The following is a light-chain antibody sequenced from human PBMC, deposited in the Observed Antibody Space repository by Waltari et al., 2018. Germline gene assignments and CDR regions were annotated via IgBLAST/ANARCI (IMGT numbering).Light chain of an antibody. CDR1: SSDVGGYNY. CDR2: EVS. Sequence: QSALTQPASVSGSPGQSITISCTATSSDVGGYNYASWYQQHPGKAPKLMIYEVSNRPSGVSNRFSGSKSGNTASLTISGLQTEDEADYYCSSYTYSSTLVFGGGTKLTVL. J-gene: IGLJ3*02. CDR3: SSYTYSSTLV. V-gene: IGLV2-14*01.